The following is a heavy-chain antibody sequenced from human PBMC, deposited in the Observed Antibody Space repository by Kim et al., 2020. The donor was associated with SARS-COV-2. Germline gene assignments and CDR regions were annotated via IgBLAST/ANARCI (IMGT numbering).Heavy chain of an antibody. J-gene: IGHJ6*02. CDR1: GFTFDDYA. CDR2: ISGDGGST. D-gene: IGHD3-9*01. V-gene: IGHV3-43*02. Sequence: GGSLRLSCAASGFTFDDYAMHWVRQAPGKGLEWVSLISGDGGSTYYVDSVKGRFTISRDNSKNSLYLQMNSLRTEDTALYYCAKGGYFDWSPYYYGMDVWGQGTTVTVSS. CDR3: AKGGYFDWSPYYYGMDV.